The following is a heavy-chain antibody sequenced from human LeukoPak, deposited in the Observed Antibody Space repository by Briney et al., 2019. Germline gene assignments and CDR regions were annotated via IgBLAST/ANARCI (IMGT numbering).Heavy chain of an antibody. CDR3: ARGTAGAGH. D-gene: IGHD6-13*01. V-gene: IGHV4-59*01. J-gene: IGHJ4*02. CDR2: IYYSGGT. CDR1: GGSISSYY. Sequence: KPSETLSLTCTVSGGSISSYYWSWIRQPPGKGLEWIGYIYYSGGTNYNPSLKSRVTISVDTSKNQFSLKLTSVTAADTAVYYCARGTAGAGHWGQGTLVIVSS.